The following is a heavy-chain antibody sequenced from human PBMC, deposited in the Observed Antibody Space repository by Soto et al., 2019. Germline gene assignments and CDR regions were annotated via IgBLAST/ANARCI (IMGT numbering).Heavy chain of an antibody. D-gene: IGHD6-13*01. Sequence: PSETLSLTCAVYGGSFSGYYWSWIRQPPGKGLEWIGYIYYSGSTNYNPSLKSRVTISVDTSKNQFSLKLSSVTAADTAVYYCARSVAAAGRPHYYYYYGMDVWGQGTTVTVSS. J-gene: IGHJ6*02. CDR3: ARSVAAAGRPHYYYYYGMDV. CDR2: IYYSGST. V-gene: IGHV4-59*01. CDR1: GGSFSGYY.